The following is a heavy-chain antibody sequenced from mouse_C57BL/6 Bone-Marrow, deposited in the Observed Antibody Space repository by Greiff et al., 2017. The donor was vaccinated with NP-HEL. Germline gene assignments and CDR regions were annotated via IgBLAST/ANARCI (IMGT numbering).Heavy chain of an antibody. CDR3: ARGDGYYWYFDV. CDR1: GFTFSDYY. V-gene: IGHV5-12*01. CDR2: ISTGGGST. J-gene: IGHJ1*03. Sequence: DVKLVESGGGLVQPGGSLKLSCAASGFTFSDYYMYWVRQTPEKRLEWVAYISTGGGSTYYPDTVKGRFTISRDNSKNTLYLQMSRLKSEDTAMYYCARGDGYYWYFDVWGTGTTVTVSS. D-gene: IGHD2-3*01.